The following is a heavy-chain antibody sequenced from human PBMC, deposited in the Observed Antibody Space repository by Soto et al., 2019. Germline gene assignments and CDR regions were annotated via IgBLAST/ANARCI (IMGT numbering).Heavy chain of an antibody. V-gene: IGHV3-72*01. J-gene: IGHJ5*02. Sequence: PGGSLRLSCAASGFIFSDRYMDWVRQTPGKGLEWLGRIRNRANSYSTEYAASVRGRFTISRDDSNNLLYLHMSSLKTEDTAVYYCATSDMVETFDPRGQGILVTVSS. D-gene: IGHD3-10*01. CDR1: GFIFSDRY. CDR3: ATSDMVETFDP. CDR2: IRNRANSYST.